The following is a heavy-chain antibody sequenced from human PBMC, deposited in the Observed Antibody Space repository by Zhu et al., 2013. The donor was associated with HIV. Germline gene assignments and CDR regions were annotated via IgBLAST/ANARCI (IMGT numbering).Heavy chain of an antibody. CDR3: ATTLKRQTTYALDT. V-gene: IGHV1-18*01. D-gene: IGHD4-17*01. CDR2: ITGYNGKT. CDR1: GYTFTKHG. Sequence: QAQLVQSGAEVKKPGASVKVSCKASGYTFTKHGFIWVRQAPGQGLEWMGWITGYNGKTHYAQRFQGRITLTADTSTNTAHMVLTSLTSEDTAVYFCATTLKRQTTYALDTWGQGTMVTVSS. J-gene: IGHJ3*02.